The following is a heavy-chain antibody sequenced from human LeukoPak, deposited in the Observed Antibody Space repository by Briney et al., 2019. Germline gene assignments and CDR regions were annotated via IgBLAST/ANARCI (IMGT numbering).Heavy chain of an antibody. CDR2: IYYSGST. V-gene: IGHV4-31*03. D-gene: IGHD5-18*01. CDR3: ARHPRVDTAMDLD. Sequence: SQTLSLTCTVSGGSISSGGYYWSWIRQHPGKGLEWIGYIYYSGSTYYNPSLKSRVTISVDTSKNQFSLKLSSVTAADTAVYYCARHPRVDTAMDLDWGQGTLVTVSS. J-gene: IGHJ4*02. CDR1: GGSISSGGYY.